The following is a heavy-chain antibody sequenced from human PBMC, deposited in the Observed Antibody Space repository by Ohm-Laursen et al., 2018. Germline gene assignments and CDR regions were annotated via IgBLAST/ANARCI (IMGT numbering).Heavy chain of an antibody. J-gene: IGHJ4*02. CDR2: IHTSGST. CDR3: ATSNNWYYFDY. Sequence: TLSRTCTVSGGTISSYYWSWVRQPPGKGLEWIGYIHTSGSTYYNPSLKSQVTIAVHTSKNQFSHKFSSVTAADTSVYYCATSNNWYYFDYWGQGTLVTVSS. V-gene: IGHV4-4*08. CDR1: GGTISSYY. D-gene: IGHD6-13*01.